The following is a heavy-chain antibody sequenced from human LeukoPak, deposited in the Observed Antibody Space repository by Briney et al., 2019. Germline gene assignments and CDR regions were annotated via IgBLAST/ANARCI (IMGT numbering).Heavy chain of an antibody. D-gene: IGHD6-6*01. CDR3: ARGGRIEVTQPVDY. CDR2: MNPNSGNT. J-gene: IGHJ4*02. V-gene: IGHV1-8*01. CDR1: GYTFTSYD. Sequence: ASVKVSCKASGYTFTSYDINWVRQATGQGPEWMGWMNPNSGNTGYAQKFQGRVTMTRNTSISTAYMELSSLRSEDTAVYYCARGGRIEVTQPVDYWGQGTLVTVSS.